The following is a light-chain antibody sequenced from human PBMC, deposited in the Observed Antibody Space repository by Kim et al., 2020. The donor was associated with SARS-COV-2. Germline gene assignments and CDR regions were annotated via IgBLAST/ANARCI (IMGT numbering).Light chain of an antibody. CDR2: QDS. CDR3: QAWDSSTAV. J-gene: IGLJ2*01. Sequence: SYELTQPPSVSVSPGQTASITCSGDTLGDKYACWYQQKPGQSPVLVIYQDSKRPSGIPERFSGSNSGNTATLTISWTQAMDEADYYCQAWDSSTAVFGGG. V-gene: IGLV3-1*01. CDR1: TLGDKY.